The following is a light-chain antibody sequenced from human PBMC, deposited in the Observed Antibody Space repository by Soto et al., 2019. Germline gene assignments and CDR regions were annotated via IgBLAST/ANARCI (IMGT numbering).Light chain of an antibody. J-gene: IGKJ1*01. V-gene: IGKV1-39*01. CDR2: GAS. Sequence: DIEMTQSPYSLYASVGDRVTMTCRASQSISKFLNWYQQKPGKAPKLLIYGASSLQSWVPSRFSGGGSGTDFTLTISSLQPEDFATYFCQQSYSTPPTFGQGTKVDI. CDR3: QQSYSTPPT. CDR1: QSISKF.